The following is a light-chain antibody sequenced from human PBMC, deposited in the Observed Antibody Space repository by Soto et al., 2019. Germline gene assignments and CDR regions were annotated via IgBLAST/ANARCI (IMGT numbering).Light chain of an antibody. Sequence: QSALTQPPSVSGAPGQRFTISCTGSISHIGAGFDVHWYQQVPGTAPKLLIFGTINRPSGVPDRFSGSKSGTSASLAINGLQAEDEAEYYCQAYDSSLSGHNYVFATGTKVTVL. J-gene: IGLJ1*01. V-gene: IGLV1-40*01. CDR2: GTI. CDR3: QAYDSSLSGHNYV. CDR1: ISHIGAGFD.